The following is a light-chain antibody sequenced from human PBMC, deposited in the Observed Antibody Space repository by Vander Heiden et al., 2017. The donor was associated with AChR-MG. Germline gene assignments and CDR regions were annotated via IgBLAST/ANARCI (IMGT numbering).Light chain of an antibody. CDR3: QSYDSSLSGVV. CDR1: SSNIGAGYD. J-gene: IGLJ2*01. V-gene: IGLV1-40*01. Sequence: QSVLTQPPSVSEAPGQRVPIPCTGRSSNIGAGYDVHWYQQLPGTAPKLLIYGNSNRPSGVPDRFSGSKSGTSASLAITGLQAEDEADYYCQSYDSSLSGVVFGGGTKLTVL. CDR2: GNS.